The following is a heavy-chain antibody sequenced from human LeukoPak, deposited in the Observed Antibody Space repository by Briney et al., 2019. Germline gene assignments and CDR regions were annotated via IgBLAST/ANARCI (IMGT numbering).Heavy chain of an antibody. Sequence: GASVKVSCKAPGGTFSSYAISWVRQASGQGLEWMGGIIPIFGIANYAQKFQGRVTITADESTSTAHMELSSLRSEDTAVYYCAGGPDGSVYFDYWGQGTLVTVSS. CDR1: GGTFSSYA. V-gene: IGHV1-69*13. J-gene: IGHJ4*02. CDR3: AGGPDGSVYFDY. D-gene: IGHD5-24*01. CDR2: IIPIFGIA.